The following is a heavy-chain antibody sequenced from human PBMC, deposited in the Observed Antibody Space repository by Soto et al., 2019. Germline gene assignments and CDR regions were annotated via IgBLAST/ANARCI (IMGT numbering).Heavy chain of an antibody. CDR3: ARGRAYGDYRAGIYYYYYYMDV. D-gene: IGHD4-17*01. Sequence: QVQLQQWGAGLLKPSETLSLTCAVYGGSFSGYYWSWIRQPPGKGLEWIGEINHSGSTNYNPSLKSRVTISVDTSKTQFSLKLSSVTAADTAVYYCARGRAYGDYRAGIYYYYYYMDVWGKGTTVTVSS. CDR2: INHSGST. CDR1: GGSFSGYY. V-gene: IGHV4-34*01. J-gene: IGHJ6*03.